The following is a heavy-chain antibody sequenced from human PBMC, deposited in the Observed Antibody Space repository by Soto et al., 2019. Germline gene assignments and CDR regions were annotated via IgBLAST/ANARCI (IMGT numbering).Heavy chain of an antibody. CDR1: GVSITSYK. Sequence: QVQLQESGPGLVKPSETLSLTCTVSGVSITSYKWTWIRQSPGKGLEWIAYMYSSGSSSDNPSLKSRATISMDTFRNQYPRQLNSATSADTAGYYCAREWYAFDYWGQGILVTVSS. J-gene: IGHJ4*02. V-gene: IGHV4-59*01. CDR2: MYSSGSS. CDR3: AREWYAFDY. D-gene: IGHD2-8*01.